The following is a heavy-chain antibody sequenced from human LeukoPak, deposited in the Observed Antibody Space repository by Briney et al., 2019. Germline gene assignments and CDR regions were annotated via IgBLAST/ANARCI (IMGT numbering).Heavy chain of an antibody. Sequence: PSETLSLTCTVSGGSISSYYWSWIRQPPGKGLEWIGYIYYSGSTNYNPSLKSRVTISVDTSKNQFSLKLSSVTAADTAVYYCARGIWAGYAFPFDPWGQGTLVTVSS. CDR2: IYYSGST. V-gene: IGHV4-59*01. D-gene: IGHD5-12*01. J-gene: IGHJ5*02. CDR1: GGSISSYY. CDR3: ARGIWAGYAFPFDP.